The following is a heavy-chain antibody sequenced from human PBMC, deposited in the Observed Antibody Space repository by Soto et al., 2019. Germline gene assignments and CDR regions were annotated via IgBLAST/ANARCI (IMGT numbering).Heavy chain of an antibody. J-gene: IGHJ4*02. CDR2: ISYDGTKK. CDR1: GFTFSTYG. CDR3: AKAPIAVAGSYLHY. V-gene: IGHV3-30*18. D-gene: IGHD6-19*01. Sequence: QVQLVESGGGVVQPGRSLRLSCVVSGFTFSTYGMHWVRQAPGKGLEWVALISYDGTKKYYAGSVKGRATVSRDNSKNTVYLEMNSLRAEDTAVYYCAKAPIAVAGSYLHYWGQGTLVIASS.